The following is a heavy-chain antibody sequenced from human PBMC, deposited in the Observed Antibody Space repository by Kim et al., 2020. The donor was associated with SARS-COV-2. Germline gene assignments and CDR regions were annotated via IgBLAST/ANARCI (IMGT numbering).Heavy chain of an antibody. J-gene: IGHJ4*02. D-gene: IGHD1-26*01. CDR3: AKDLNPWELLIFDF. CDR1: GFTFSSYA. V-gene: IGHV3-23*01. CDR2: ISGSGGST. Sequence: WGSLRLSCAASGFTFSSYAMSWVRQAPGKGLEWVSTISGSGGSTNYADSVKGRFTISRDNSKNTVYLQMNGLRAEDTAVYYCAKDLNPWELLIFDFWGQGTLVTVSS.